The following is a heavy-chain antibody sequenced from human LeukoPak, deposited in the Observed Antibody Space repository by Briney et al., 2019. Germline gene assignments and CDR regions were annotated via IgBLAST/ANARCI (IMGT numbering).Heavy chain of an antibody. V-gene: IGHV5-51*01. CDR3: ARRGYYGSGSYYKVRDWFDP. J-gene: IGHJ5*02. Sequence: GESLKISCKASGYIFTNYWIGWVRQMPGKGLEWMGIIYPGDSDTRYSPSFQGQVTISADKSISTAYLQWSSLKASDTAMYYCARRGYYGSGSYYKVRDWFDPWGQGTLVTVSS. CDR2: IYPGDSDT. D-gene: IGHD3-10*01. CDR1: GYIFTNYW.